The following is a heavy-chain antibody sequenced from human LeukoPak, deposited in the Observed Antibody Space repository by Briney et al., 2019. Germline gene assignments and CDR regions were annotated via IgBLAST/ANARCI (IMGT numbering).Heavy chain of an antibody. D-gene: IGHD2-8*01. CDR1: GGSFSGYY. J-gene: IGHJ4*02. V-gene: IGHV4-34*01. Sequence: SETLSLTCAVYGGSFSGYYWSWIRQPPGKGLEWIGEINHSGSTNYSPSLKSRVTISVDTSKNQFSLKLTSVTAADTAVYFCARELNGVDSWGQGTPVTVSS. CDR3: ARELNGVDS. CDR2: INHSGST.